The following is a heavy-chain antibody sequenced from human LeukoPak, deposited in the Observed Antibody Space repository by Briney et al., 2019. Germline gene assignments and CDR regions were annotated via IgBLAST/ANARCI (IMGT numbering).Heavy chain of an antibody. J-gene: IGHJ5*02. CDR1: GYTFTGYY. CDR2: INPNSGGT. CDR3: ARELGDNYESNWFDP. Sequence: ASVKVSCKASGYTFTGYYMHWVRQAPGQGLEWMGWINPNSGGTNYAQKFQGRVTMTRDTSISTAYMELSRLRSDDTAVYYCARELGDNYESNWFDPWGQGTLVTVSS. V-gene: IGHV1-2*02. D-gene: IGHD3-22*01.